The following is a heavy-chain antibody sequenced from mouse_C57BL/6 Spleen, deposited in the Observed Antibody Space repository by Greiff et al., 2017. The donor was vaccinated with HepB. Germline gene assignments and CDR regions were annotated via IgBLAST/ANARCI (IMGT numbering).Heavy chain of an antibody. CDR1: GYTFTDYN. V-gene: IGHV1-22*01. CDR2: INPNNGGT. Sequence: VQLKESGPELVKPGASVKMSCKASGYTFTDYNMHWVKQSHGKSLEWIGYINPNNGGTSYNQKFKGKATLTVNKSSSTAYMELRSLTSEDSAVYYCARLGPYYFDYWGQGTTLTVSS. D-gene: IGHD4-1*01. CDR3: ARLGPYYFDY. J-gene: IGHJ2*01.